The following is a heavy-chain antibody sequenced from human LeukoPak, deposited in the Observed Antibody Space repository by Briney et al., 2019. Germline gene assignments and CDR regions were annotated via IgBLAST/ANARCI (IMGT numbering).Heavy chain of an antibody. D-gene: IGHD5-24*01. CDR2: IWYDGGNK. CDR1: GFTFSAYG. CDR3: AKDGPEIVNAYYYYMDV. V-gene: IGHV3-33*06. J-gene: IGHJ6*03. Sequence: PGRSLRLSCAASGFTFSAYGMHWVRQAPGKGLEWVAIIWYDGGNKYYADSVKGRFTISGDNSKNTLFLQMNSLRVEDTAVYYCAKDGPEIVNAYYYYMDVWGKGTTVTVSS.